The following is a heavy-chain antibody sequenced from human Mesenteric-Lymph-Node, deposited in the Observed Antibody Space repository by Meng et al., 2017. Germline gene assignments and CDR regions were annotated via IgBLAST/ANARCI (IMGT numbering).Heavy chain of an antibody. CDR1: GGSISIYY. Sequence: QVQLQESGPGLVKPSETLSLTCTVSGGSISIYYWSWIRQPPGKGLEWIGNIYYTGSTNYNPSLKSRVTISLDTSKNQFSLKLSSVTAADTAVYYCARGAVDYGDYGSFDYWGQGTLVTVSS. CDR2: IYYTGST. J-gene: IGHJ4*02. CDR3: ARGAVDYGDYGSFDY. D-gene: IGHD4-17*01. V-gene: IGHV4-59*01.